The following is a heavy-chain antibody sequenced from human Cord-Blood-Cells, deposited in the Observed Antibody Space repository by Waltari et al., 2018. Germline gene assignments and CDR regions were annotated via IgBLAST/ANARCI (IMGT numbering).Heavy chain of an antibody. D-gene: IGHD6-13*01. V-gene: IGHV1-69*06. J-gene: IGHJ4*02. CDR2: IIPTFGTA. CDR3: ATSIAAAGTMYYFDY. Sequence: APGQGLEWMGGIIPTFGTANYAQKFQGRVTITADKSTSTAYMELSSLRSEDTAVYYCATSIAAAGTMYYFDYWGQGTLVTVSS.